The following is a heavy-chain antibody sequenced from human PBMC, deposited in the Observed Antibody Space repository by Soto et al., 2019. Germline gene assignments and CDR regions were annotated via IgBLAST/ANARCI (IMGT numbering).Heavy chain of an antibody. J-gene: IGHJ4*02. Sequence: SETLSLTCTVSGFSISSYYWSWIRQPPGKGLEWIGYVSYSGNTNYNPSLKSRATISVDTSRNQFSLKMNSVTAADTAVYYCARSSRAATGKPYYFDNWGQGTLVTVPS. CDR1: GFSISSYY. CDR2: VSYSGNT. CDR3: ARSSRAATGKPYYFDN. D-gene: IGHD6-25*01. V-gene: IGHV4-59*01.